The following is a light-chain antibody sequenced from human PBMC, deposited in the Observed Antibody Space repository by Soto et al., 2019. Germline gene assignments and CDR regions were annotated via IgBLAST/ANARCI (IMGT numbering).Light chain of an antibody. J-gene: IGLJ1*01. CDR2: EVV. V-gene: IGLV2-8*01. CDR1: SSDVAFYDF. Sequence: QSALTQPASVSGSPGQSITISCTGTSSDVAFYDFVSWYQHHPGKAPRLIIYEVVQRPSGVPDRFPGSKSGNTASLTVSGLQAADEADYFCKSYAGSNTYVFGSGTKVTVL. CDR3: KSYAGSNTYV.